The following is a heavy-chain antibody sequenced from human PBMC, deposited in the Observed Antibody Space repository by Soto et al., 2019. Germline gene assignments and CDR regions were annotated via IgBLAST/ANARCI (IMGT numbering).Heavy chain of an antibody. V-gene: IGHV4-39*01. CDR1: GCPISIRPCH. CDR2: IKYSGTT. J-gene: IGHJ3*02. CDR3: ARHGITGSYYDAFDI. Sequence: SDALSPTFNHSGCPISIRPCHGRWILHPPGKGLEWIASIKYSGTTFYNPSLKSRVTLSVDTSKNQFALKLSSVTAAETAVYYCARHGITGSYYDAFDIWGQGTMVT. D-gene: IGHD1-26*01.